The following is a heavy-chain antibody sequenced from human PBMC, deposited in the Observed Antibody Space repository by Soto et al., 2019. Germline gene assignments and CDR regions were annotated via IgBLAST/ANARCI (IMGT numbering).Heavy chain of an antibody. D-gene: IGHD4-17*01. J-gene: IGHJ4*02. CDR2: ISSSITNI. CDR1: GFTFSTCS. Sequence: PGGSLRLSCAASGFTFSTCSMNWVRQAPGKGLEWVSCISSSITNIYYADSVKGRFTISRDSSKNTLYLQMNSLRAEDTAVYYCAKEFYGFFEFWGQGTLVTVSS. CDR3: AKEFYGFFEF. V-gene: IGHV3-21*04.